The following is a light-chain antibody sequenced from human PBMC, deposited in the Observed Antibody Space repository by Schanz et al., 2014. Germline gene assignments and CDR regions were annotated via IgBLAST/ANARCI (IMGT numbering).Light chain of an antibody. CDR2: DAS. Sequence: EIVLTQSPATLSLSPGERATLSCRASQPVSSFLAWYQQKPGQAPRLLIYDASNRATGIPARFSGSGSGTDFTLTISSLEPEDFAVYYCQHYGSSPPYTFGQGTKLEIK. CDR1: QPVSSF. J-gene: IGKJ2*01. V-gene: IGKV3-11*01. CDR3: QHYGSSPPYT.